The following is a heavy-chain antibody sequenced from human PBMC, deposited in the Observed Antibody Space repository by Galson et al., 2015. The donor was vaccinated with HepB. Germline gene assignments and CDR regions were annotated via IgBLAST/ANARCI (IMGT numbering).Heavy chain of an antibody. CDR2: ISSNGGST. D-gene: IGHD3-22*01. Sequence: SLRLSCAASGFTFSSYAMHWVRQAPGKGLEYVSAISSNGGSTYYAESVKGRFTISRDNSKNTLYLQMSSLRAEDTAVYYCAAMIVAIAPFDFWGQGTLVTVSS. CDR3: AAMIVAIAPFDF. J-gene: IGHJ4*02. V-gene: IGHV3-64D*06. CDR1: GFTFSSYA.